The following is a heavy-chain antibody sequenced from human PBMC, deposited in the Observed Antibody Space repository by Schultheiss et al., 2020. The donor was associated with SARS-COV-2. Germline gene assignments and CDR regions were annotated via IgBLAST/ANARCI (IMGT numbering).Heavy chain of an antibody. V-gene: IGHV1-2*02. J-gene: IGHJ6*02. CDR3: ARETGVVTSYYYYGMDV. CDR1: GYTFTNYG. CDR2: INPNSGGT. D-gene: IGHD4-23*01. Sequence: ASVKVSCKASGYTFTNYGISWVRQAPGQGLEWMGWINPNSGGTNFAQNFQGRVTMTRDTSISTAYMELSRLRSDDTAVYYCARETGVVTSYYYYGMDVWGQGTTVTVSS.